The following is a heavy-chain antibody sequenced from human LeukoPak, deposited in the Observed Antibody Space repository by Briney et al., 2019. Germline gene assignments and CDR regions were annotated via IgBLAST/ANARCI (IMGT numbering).Heavy chain of an antibody. Sequence: GGSLRLSCAASGFTFPNAWMIWLRQAPGKGLEWVGHIKSRTDGGTTDYAAPVKGRFTISRDDSANTLYLQMNSLKTEDTAVYYCATPGRIPEAANWFDPWGQGTLVTVSS. CDR1: GFTFPNAW. CDR3: ATPGRIPEAANWFDP. V-gene: IGHV3-15*01. J-gene: IGHJ5*02. CDR2: IKSRTDGGTT. D-gene: IGHD6-13*01.